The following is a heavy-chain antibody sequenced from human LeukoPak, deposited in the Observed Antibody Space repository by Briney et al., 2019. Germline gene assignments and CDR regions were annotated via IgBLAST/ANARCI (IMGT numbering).Heavy chain of an antibody. CDR2: ISSGSTI. J-gene: IGHJ6*02. CDR1: GFTFSSYE. Sequence: PGGSLRLSCAASGFTFSSYEMNWVRQAPGKGLEWVSYISSGSTIYYADSVKGRFTISRDNAKNSLYLQMNSLRAEDTAVYYCARGPYGMDVWGQGTTVTVSS. CDR3: ARGPYGMDV. D-gene: IGHD3-10*01. V-gene: IGHV3-48*03.